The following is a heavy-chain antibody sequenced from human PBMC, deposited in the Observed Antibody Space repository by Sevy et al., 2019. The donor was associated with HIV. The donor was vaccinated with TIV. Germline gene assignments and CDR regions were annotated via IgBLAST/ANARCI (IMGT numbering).Heavy chain of an antibody. J-gene: IGHJ4*02. D-gene: IGHD3-16*01. CDR2: ISSSSSYI. V-gene: IGHV3-21*01. CDR3: ARDGIMGLDY. CDR1: GFTFSSYS. Sequence: GGSLRLSCAASGFTFSSYSMNWVRQAPGKGLEWVSSISSSSSYIYYADSVKGRFTISRDNAKNSLYLQMNSLRAEDTAVDYGARDGIMGLDYWGQGTLVTVSS.